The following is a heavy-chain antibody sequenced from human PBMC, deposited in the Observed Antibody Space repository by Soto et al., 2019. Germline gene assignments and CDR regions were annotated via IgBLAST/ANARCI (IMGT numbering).Heavy chain of an antibody. D-gene: IGHD6-19*01. CDR1: GFTFSDHY. J-gene: IGHJ4*02. V-gene: IGHV3-72*01. CDR3: TLVRLGSSRSSDY. CDR2: IKNKANSYTT. Sequence: EVQLVESGGGLVQPEGSLRLSCAASGFTFSDHYMDWVRQAPGKGLEWVGRIKNKANSYTTEYAAPVKGRFIISRDDSKNSVFLQMNRLKTDDTAVYYLTLVRLGSSRSSDYWGQCILVTVSS.